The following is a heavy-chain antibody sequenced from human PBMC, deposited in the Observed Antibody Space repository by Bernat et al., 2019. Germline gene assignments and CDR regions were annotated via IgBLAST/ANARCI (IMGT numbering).Heavy chain of an antibody. CDR3: ATKAEFSTGTYSVDY. D-gene: IGHD4-17*01. V-gene: IGHV3-23*01. Sequence: EVQLLESGGNLVQPGGSLRLSCAASGFTFSSYAMNWVRQAPGKGLEWVAAISGSGGSTYYADSVKGRFTISRDNSKNTLYLQVNSLRAEDTAVYYCATKAEFSTGTYSVDYWGQGTLVTVSS. J-gene: IGHJ4*02. CDR2: ISGSGGST. CDR1: GFTFSSYA.